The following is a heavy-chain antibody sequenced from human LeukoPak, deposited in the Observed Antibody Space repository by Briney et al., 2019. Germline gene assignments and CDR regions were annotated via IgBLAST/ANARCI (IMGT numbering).Heavy chain of an antibody. D-gene: IGHD6-19*01. J-gene: IGHJ4*02. CDR2: MNPDSGGT. V-gene: IGHV1-2*02. CDR1: GYTFTGHY. Sequence: ASVKVSSKASGYTFTGHYMHWVRQAPGQGLEWMGWMNPDSGGTNYAQKFQGRVTMTRDTSIFTAYMELSSLRSDDTAVYYCIRAPDSASTGGLVLFFVYWGQGTLVTVSS. CDR3: IRAPDSASTGGLVLFFVY.